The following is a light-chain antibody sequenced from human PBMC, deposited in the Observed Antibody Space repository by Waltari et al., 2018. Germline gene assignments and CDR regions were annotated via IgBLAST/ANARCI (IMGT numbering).Light chain of an antibody. V-gene: IGLV4-69*02. CDR2: VNSDGSH. J-gene: IGLJ3*02. CDR1: SGHSSNI. CDR3: QTGGHGTWV. Sequence: QLVLTQSPSASASLGASVRLTCTLSSGHSSNIIAWHQQQPEKGPRYLMKVNSDGSHSKGDESPERFSGSGSGAERYLTISSVQSEDEADYYCQTGGHGTWVFGGGTKLTVL.